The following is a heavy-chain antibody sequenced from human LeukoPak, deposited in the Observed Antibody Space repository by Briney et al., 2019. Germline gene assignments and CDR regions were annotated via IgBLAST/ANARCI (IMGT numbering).Heavy chain of an antibody. CDR2: ISSSGSTI. CDR1: GFTFSSYE. Sequence: GGSLRLSCAASGFTFSSYEMNWVRQAPGKGLEWVSYISSSGSTIYYADSVKGRFTISRDNAKNSLYLQMNSLRAEDTAVYYCARAKTTIAVAGTAFDYWGQGTLVTVSS. J-gene: IGHJ4*02. D-gene: IGHD6-19*01. CDR3: ARAKTTIAVAGTAFDY. V-gene: IGHV3-48*03.